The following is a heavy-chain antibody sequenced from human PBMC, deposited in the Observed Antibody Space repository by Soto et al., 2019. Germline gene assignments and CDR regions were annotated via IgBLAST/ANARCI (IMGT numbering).Heavy chain of an antibody. CDR1: GGSLSGYY. Sequence: SETLSLTCAVYGGSLSGYYGNWIRQSPGKGLEWIGEINYSGITNYNPSLKSRVTISIDTSKNQFSLNLISVTAADTAVYYCARTRNLDVWGQGTTVTVSS. CDR3: ARTRNLDV. J-gene: IGHJ6*02. D-gene: IGHD1-1*01. V-gene: IGHV4-34*01. CDR2: INYSGIT.